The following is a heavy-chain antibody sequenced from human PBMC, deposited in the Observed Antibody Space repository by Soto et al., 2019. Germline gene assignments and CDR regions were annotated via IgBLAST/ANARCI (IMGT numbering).Heavy chain of an antibody. J-gene: IGHJ4*02. CDR2: IYYSGST. CDR3: ARQRVSGWYPGFDY. CDR1: GGSISSSSYY. Sequence: QLQLQESGPGLVKPSETLSLTCTVSGGSISSSSYYWGWIRQPPGKGLEWIGSIYYSGSTYSNPFLKSRVTISVDTSKNQFSLKLSSVTAADTAVYYCARQRVSGWYPGFDYWGQGTLVTVSS. D-gene: IGHD6-19*01. V-gene: IGHV4-39*01.